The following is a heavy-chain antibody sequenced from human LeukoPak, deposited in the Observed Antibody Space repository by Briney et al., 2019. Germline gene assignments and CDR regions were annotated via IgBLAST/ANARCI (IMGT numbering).Heavy chain of an antibody. Sequence: SETLSLTCTVSGGSISSFYWSWIRQPPGKGLEWIGYIYYSGSTNYNPSLKSRVTISVDTSKNQFSLKLSSVTAADTAVYYCARGNGPYYYYMDVWGKGTTVTISS. CDR3: ARGNGPYYYYMDV. CDR1: GGSISSFY. CDR2: IYYSGST. V-gene: IGHV4-59*12. D-gene: IGHD2-8*01. J-gene: IGHJ6*03.